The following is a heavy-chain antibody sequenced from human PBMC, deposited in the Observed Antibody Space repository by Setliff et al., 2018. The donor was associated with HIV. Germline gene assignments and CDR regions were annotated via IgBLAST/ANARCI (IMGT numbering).Heavy chain of an antibody. Sequence: SETLSLTCTVSDYSISSGYYWGWIRQPPGKGLEWIGSIYHSGSTYYNPSLKSRVTISVDTSKNQFSLKLSSVTAADTAVYYCARMYSGYDWSPAGARTRYFDYWGQGTLVTVSS. D-gene: IGHD5-12*01. CDR1: DYSISSGYY. J-gene: IGHJ4*02. CDR2: IYHSGST. CDR3: ARMYSGYDWSPAGARTRYFDY. V-gene: IGHV4-38-2*02.